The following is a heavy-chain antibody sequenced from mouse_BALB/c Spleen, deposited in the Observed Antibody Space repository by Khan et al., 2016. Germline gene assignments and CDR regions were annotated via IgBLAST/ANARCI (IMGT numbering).Heavy chain of an antibody. V-gene: IGHV1S56*01. CDR2: IYPGNVNT. CDR3: ARGYYEWYFDV. CDR1: GYTFTTFY. Sequence: QVQLQQSGPELVKPGTSVRLSCKASGYTFTTFYIHWLKQRPGQGLEWIGWIYPGNVNTKYNEKFKDKATLTADKSSSTAYMQFSSLTSDDSAVYFCARGYYEWYFDVWGAGTTVTVSS. D-gene: IGHD2-4*01. J-gene: IGHJ1*01.